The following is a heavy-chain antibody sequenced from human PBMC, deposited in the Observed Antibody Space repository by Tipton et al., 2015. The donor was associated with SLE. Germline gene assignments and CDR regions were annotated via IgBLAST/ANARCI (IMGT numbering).Heavy chain of an antibody. V-gene: IGHV3-23*03. D-gene: IGHD3-3*01. J-gene: IGHJ4*02. CDR1: GFSFSNYA. CDR2: IYAGGSSA. CDR3: ARDIWSGYYRRFDY. Sequence: SLRLSCAASGFSFSNYAINWVRQAPGKGLEWVSVIYAGGSSAYYLDSVKGRFTISRDNAKDSLYLQRNSLRAEDSGVYYCARDIWSGYYRRFDYWGQGTLVTVSS.